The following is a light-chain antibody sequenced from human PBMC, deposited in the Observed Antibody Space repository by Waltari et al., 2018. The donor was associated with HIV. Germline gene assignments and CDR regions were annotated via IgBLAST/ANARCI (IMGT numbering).Light chain of an antibody. Sequence: QSALTQPRSVSGSPGPSVTISCTGTSSDVGGYNYVSWYQHHPGKAPKLMIYDVSKRPSGVPDRFSGSKSGNTASLTISGLQAEDEADYYCCSYAGSYTLVFGGGTTLTVL. CDR2: DVS. J-gene: IGLJ2*01. CDR3: CSYAGSYTLV. V-gene: IGLV2-11*01. CDR1: SSDVGGYNY.